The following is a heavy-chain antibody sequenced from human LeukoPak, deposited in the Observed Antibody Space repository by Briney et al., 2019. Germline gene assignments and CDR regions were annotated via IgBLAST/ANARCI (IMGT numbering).Heavy chain of an antibody. Sequence: GESLKISCKGSGYSFSNYWIGWVRQMPGKGLEWMGIIYPGDSDTRYSPSFQGQVTISADKSISTAYLQWSSLKASDTAMYYCASATYCSSTSCHGAFDIWGQGTMVTVSS. CDR1: GYSFSNYW. J-gene: IGHJ3*02. D-gene: IGHD2-2*01. CDR2: IYPGDSDT. V-gene: IGHV5-51*01. CDR3: ASATYCSSTSCHGAFDI.